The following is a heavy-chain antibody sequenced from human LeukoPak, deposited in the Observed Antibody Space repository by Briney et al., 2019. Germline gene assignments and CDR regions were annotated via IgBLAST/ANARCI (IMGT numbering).Heavy chain of an antibody. J-gene: IGHJ4*02. CDR2: IYPRDSDT. D-gene: IGHD5-12*01. V-gene: IGHV5-51*01. Sequence: GESLKISCKTSGYSFNSYWIGWVRQMPGKGLEWMGIIYPRDSDTRYSPSFQGQVTVSADKSISTAYLQWNTLEASDTAMYYCARRQYSGYDFDFWGQGTLVTVSS. CDR1: GYSFNSYW. CDR3: ARRQYSGYDFDF.